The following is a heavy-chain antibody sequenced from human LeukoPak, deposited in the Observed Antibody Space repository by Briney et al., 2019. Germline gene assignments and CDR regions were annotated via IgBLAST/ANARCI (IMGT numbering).Heavy chain of an antibody. CDR2: ISYDGSNK. CDR1: GFTFSSYA. D-gene: IGHD1-26*01. Sequence: GGSLRLSCAASGFTFSSYAMHWVRQAPGKGLEWVAVISYDGSNKYYADSVKGRFTISRDNSKNTLYLQMNSLRAEDTAVYYCARGPSGSYYKSYFDYWGQGTLVTVSS. J-gene: IGHJ4*02. V-gene: IGHV3-30-3*01. CDR3: ARGPSGSYYKSYFDY.